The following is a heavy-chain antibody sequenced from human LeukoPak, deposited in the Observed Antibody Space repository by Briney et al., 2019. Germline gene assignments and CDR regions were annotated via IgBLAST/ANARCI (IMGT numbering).Heavy chain of an antibody. CDR1: GLTFSSYW. Sequence: SGGSLRLSCAASGLTFSSYWMSWVRQAPGKGLEWVANIKQDGSEKYYVDSVKGRFTISRDNAKNSLYPQMNSLRAEDTAVYYCARDHYYGSGSYYASHWFDPWGQGTLVTVSS. V-gene: IGHV3-7*01. CDR3: ARDHYYGSGSYYASHWFDP. CDR2: IKQDGSEK. D-gene: IGHD3-10*01. J-gene: IGHJ5*02.